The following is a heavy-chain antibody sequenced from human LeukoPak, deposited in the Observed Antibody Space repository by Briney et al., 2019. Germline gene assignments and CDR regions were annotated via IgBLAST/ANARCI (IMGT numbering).Heavy chain of an antibody. CDR3: ARDRMIVVVITTNYYYYYGMDV. J-gene: IGHJ6*02. D-gene: IGHD3-22*01. Sequence: ASVTVSCKASGYTFTSYGISWVRQAPGQGLEWMGWISAYNGNTNYAQKLQGRVTMTTDTSTSTAYMELRSLRSDDTAVYYCARDRMIVVVITTNYYYYYGMDVWGQGTTVTVSS. V-gene: IGHV1-18*01. CDR1: GYTFTSYG. CDR2: ISAYNGNT.